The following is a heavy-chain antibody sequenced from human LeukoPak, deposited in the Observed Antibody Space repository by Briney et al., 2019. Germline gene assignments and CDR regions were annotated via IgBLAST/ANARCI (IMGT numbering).Heavy chain of an antibody. J-gene: IGHJ4*02. CDR1: GGTFSSYA. Sequence: SVKVSCKASGGTFSSYAISWVRQAPGQGLEWMGRIIPIFGTANYAQKFQGRVTITTDESTSTAYMELSSLRSEDTAVYYCARDSLSGNTRRFDYWGQGTLVTVSS. D-gene: IGHD1/OR15-1a*01. CDR3: ARDSLSGNTRRFDY. V-gene: IGHV1-69*05. CDR2: IIPIFGTA.